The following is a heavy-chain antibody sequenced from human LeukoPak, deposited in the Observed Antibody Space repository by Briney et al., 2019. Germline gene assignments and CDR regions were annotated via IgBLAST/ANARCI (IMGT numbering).Heavy chain of an antibody. Sequence: PSETLTLTCTVSGGSISSSSYYWGWIRQPPGKGLEWIGYVFDSGRTKENPSLKSRVTLSADTSKNQLSLRLSSVTAADTAVYYCTTIKRGNIFGYFDFWGQGILVTVSS. CDR2: VFDSGRT. CDR1: GGSISSSSYY. V-gene: IGHV4-61*05. J-gene: IGHJ4*02. CDR3: TTIKRGNIFGYFDF. D-gene: IGHD5-18*01.